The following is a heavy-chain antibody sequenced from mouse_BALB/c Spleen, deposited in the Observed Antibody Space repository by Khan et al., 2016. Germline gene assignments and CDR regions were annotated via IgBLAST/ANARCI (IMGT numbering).Heavy chain of an antibody. CDR2: INPGSGGT. D-gene: IGHD2-3*01. Sequence: VQLQESGAELVRPGTSVKMSCKASGYAFTNYLIEWVKQRPGQGLEWIGVINPGSGGTNYNEKFKGKATLTADKSSSTAYMQLSSLTSDDSAVYFCARYDGNYYAMDYWGQGTSVTVSS. CDR1: GYAFTNYL. V-gene: IGHV1-54*01. CDR3: ARYDGNYYAMDY. J-gene: IGHJ4*01.